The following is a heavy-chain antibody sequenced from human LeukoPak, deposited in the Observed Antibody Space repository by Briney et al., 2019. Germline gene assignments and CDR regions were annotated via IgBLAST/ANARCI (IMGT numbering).Heavy chain of an antibody. CDR3: ARVYHYDFWSGYPSDAFDI. CDR2: IYTSGSN. J-gene: IGHJ3*02. V-gene: IGHV4-61*02. CDR1: GGSISSGSYY. Sequence: PSETLSLTCTVSGGSISSGSYYWSWIRQPAGKGLEWIGRIYTSGSNNYNPFLKSRVTISVDTSKNQFSLKLSSMTAADTAVYYCARVYHYDFWSGYPSDAFDIWGQGTMVTVSS. D-gene: IGHD3-3*01.